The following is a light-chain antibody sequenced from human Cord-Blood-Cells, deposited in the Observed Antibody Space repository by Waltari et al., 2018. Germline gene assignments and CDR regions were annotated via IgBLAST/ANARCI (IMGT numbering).Light chain of an antibody. V-gene: IGKV1-33*01. J-gene: IGKJ2*01. CDR1: QDINNY. CDR3: QQYDNLPRT. CDR2: DAS. Sequence: DIQMTQSPSSLSASVGGRVTITCQASQDINNYLNWYQQKPGKAPKLLIYDASNLETGVPSRFSGSGSGTDFTFTISSLQPEDIATYYCQQYDNLPRTFGQGTKLEIK.